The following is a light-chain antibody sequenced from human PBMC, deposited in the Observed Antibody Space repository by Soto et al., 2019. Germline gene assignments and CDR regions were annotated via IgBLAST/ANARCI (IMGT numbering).Light chain of an antibody. Sequence: SGFAQYACTLPLYPGERATLTCRASESVSSSYLAWYQQKPGQAPRLLIFGASTRAIGIPATFTGSGSGTDFTLTISRLQSEDFAVYCCQQRRNSLPGITLGQGTRLEIK. CDR1: ESVSSSY. J-gene: IGKJ5*01. CDR3: QQRRNSLPGIT. CDR2: GAS. V-gene: IGKV3D-20*02.